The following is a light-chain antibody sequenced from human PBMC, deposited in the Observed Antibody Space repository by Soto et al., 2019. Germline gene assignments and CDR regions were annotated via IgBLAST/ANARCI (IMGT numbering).Light chain of an antibody. CDR1: SSNIGSNY. V-gene: IGLV1-47*01. CDR3: VVWDDSLSGRV. J-gene: IGLJ3*02. Sequence: QLVLTQPPSASGTPGQRVTISCSGSSSNIGSNYVYWYQQLPGTAPKVLIYRNNQRPSGVPDRFSGSKSGTSGSLAISGLRSEDEADYYCVVWDDSLSGRVFGGGTKLTVL. CDR2: RNN.